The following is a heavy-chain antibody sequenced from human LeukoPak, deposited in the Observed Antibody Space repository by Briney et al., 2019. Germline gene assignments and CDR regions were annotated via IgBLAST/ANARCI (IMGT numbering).Heavy chain of an antibody. J-gene: IGHJ5*02. V-gene: IGHV3-21*04. D-gene: IGHD3-16*02. CDR3: AKDLTGYDYVWGSYRPNWFDP. CDR2: ISSSSSYI. CDR1: GFTFSSFS. Sequence: PGGSLRLSCAASGFTFSSFSMNWVRQAPGKGLEWVSSISSSSSYIYYADSVKGRFTISRDNAKNSLYLQMNSLRAEDTAVYYCAKDLTGYDYVWGSYRPNWFDPWGQGTLVTVSS.